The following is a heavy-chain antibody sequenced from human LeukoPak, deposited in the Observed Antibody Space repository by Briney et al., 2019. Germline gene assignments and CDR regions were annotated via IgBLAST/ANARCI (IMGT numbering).Heavy chain of an antibody. V-gene: IGHV3-23*01. CDR2: ISVNGETT. Sequence: GGSLRLSCAVSGFSVSSFGMSWVRQAPGKGLEWISAISVNGETTWYADSVGGRFIISRDNSKNTLYLQPSSLRAEDTAVYYCAQGFSSGWYPYWGQGSLVSISS. J-gene: IGHJ4*02. CDR3: AQGFSSGWYPY. D-gene: IGHD6-19*01. CDR1: GFSVSSFG.